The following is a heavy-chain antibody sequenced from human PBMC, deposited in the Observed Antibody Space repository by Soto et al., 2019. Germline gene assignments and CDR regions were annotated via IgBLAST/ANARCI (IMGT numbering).Heavy chain of an antibody. D-gene: IGHD6-13*01. J-gene: IGHJ6*02. Sequence: TAVKVSCKDSGGAFSSYAISWVRQAPGKGLEWMGGIIPIFGTANYAQKFQGRVTITADESTSTAYMELSSLRSEDTAVYYCARGAAGTSRVYYYGMDVWGQGTTVTVSS. CDR2: IIPIFGTA. CDR1: GGAFSSYA. CDR3: ARGAAGTSRVYYYGMDV. V-gene: IGHV1-69*13.